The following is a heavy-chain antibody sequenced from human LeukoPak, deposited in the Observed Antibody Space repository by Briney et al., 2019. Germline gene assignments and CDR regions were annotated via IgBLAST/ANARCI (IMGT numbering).Heavy chain of an antibody. CDR2: ISGSGGST. J-gene: IGHJ4*02. CDR1: GFTFSSYA. Sequence: PGGSLRLSCAASGFTFSSYAMSWVRRAPGKGLEWVSAISGSGGSTYYADSVKGRFTISRDNSKNTLYLQMNSLRAEDTAVYYCAKDPSISSGYSSGWYDYWGQGTLVTVSS. D-gene: IGHD6-19*01. V-gene: IGHV3-23*01. CDR3: AKDPSISSGYSSGWYDY.